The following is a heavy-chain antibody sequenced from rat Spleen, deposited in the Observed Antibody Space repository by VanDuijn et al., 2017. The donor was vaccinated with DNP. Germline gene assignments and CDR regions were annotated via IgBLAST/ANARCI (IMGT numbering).Heavy chain of an antibody. V-gene: IGHV5-31*01. CDR2: ITSSGGST. Sequence: VQLKESGPGLVQPSQTLSLTCTVSGFTFNNYWMTWIRQVPGKGLEWVASITSSGGSTYYPDSVKGRFTISRDNAKSTLYLQMDSLRSEDTATYYCTKTGGNWVAHWGQGTLVTVSS. CDR3: TKTGGNWVAH. J-gene: IGHJ3*01. D-gene: IGHD1-11*01. CDR1: GFTFNNYW.